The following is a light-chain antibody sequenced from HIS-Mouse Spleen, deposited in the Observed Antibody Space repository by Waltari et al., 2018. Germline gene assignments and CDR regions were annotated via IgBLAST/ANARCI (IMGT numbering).Light chain of an antibody. J-gene: IGKJ4*01. CDR3: QQYYSFPLT. CDR2: AAS. Sequence: AIWMTQSPSLLSASTGDRVTISCRVSPGISIYLAWYQQKPGKAPELLIYAASTLQSGVPSRFSGSGSGTDFTLTISCLQSEDFATYYCQQYYSFPLTFGGGTKVEIK. CDR1: PGISIY. V-gene: IGKV1D-8*02.